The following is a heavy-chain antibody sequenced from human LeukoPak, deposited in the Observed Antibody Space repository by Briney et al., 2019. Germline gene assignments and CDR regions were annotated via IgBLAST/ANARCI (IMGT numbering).Heavy chain of an antibody. D-gene: IGHD6-19*01. CDR3: ATLAVAGTIFDY. CDR1: GFTLSDYY. V-gene: IGHV3-48*02. Sequence: GGSLRLSCAASGFTLSDYYMNWVRQAPGKGLEWVSYISSTSSTMYYADSVKGRFTISRDNAKNSLYLQMNSLRDEDTAVYYCATLAVAGTIFDYWGQGTLVTVSS. CDR2: ISSTSSTM. J-gene: IGHJ4*02.